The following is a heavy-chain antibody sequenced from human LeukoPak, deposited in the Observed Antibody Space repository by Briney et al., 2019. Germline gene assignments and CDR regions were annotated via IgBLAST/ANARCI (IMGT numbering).Heavy chain of an antibody. CDR3: ARDDYYDSSGYYSL. CDR2: ISSSSSTI. CDR1: GFTFSSYS. J-gene: IGHJ1*01. D-gene: IGHD3-22*01. Sequence: GGSLRLSCAASGFTFSSYSMNWVRQAPGKGLEWVSYISSSSSTIYYADSVKGRFTISRDNAKNSLYLQMNSLRAEDTAVYYCARDDYYDSSGYYSLWGQGTLVTVSS. V-gene: IGHV3-48*04.